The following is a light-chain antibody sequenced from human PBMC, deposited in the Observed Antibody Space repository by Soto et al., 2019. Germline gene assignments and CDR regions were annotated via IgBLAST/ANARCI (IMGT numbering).Light chain of an antibody. CDR1: QSISSW. CDR3: QHYNSYWT. J-gene: IGKJ1*01. Sequence: IQMTQSPSTLSASVGDRVTITCRASQSISSWLAWYQQKPGKAPKLLIYDASSLESGVPSRFSGSGSGTEFTLTISSLQPDDFATYYCQHYNSYWTFGQGTKVDIK. CDR2: DAS. V-gene: IGKV1-5*01.